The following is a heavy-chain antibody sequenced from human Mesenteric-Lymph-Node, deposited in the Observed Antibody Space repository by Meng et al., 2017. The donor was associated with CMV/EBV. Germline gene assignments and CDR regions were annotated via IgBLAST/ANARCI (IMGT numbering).Heavy chain of an antibody. Sequence: GSLRLSCTVSGGSISSGSYYWGWIRQPPGKGLEWIGSIYYSGSTYYNPSLKSRVTISVDTSKNQFSLKLSSVTAADTAVYYCAREDIVVVPAALDYWGQGTLVTVSS. D-gene: IGHD2-2*01. CDR1: GGSISSGSYY. CDR2: IYYSGST. CDR3: AREDIVVVPAALDY. V-gene: IGHV4-39*07. J-gene: IGHJ4*02.